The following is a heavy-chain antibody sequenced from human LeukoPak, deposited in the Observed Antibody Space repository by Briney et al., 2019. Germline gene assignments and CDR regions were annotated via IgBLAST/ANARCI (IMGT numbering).Heavy chain of an antibody. CDR1: GFTFSSYS. Sequence: GGSLRLSCAASGFTFSSYSMNWVRQAPGEGLEWVSSISSSSSYIYYADSVKGRFTISRDNAKNSLYLQMNSLRAEHTAVYYCARDRRWNGDYNESDYWGQGTLVTVSS. V-gene: IGHV3-21*01. CDR3: ARDRRWNGDYNESDY. CDR2: ISSSSSYI. D-gene: IGHD4-17*01. J-gene: IGHJ4*02.